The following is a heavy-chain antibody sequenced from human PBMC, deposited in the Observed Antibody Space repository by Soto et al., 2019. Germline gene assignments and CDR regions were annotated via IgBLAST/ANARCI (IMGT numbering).Heavy chain of an antibody. CDR3: ARDLSLTSVTYHYHYYGMDV. V-gene: IGHV3-21*01. Sequence: GGSLRLSCAASGFTFSSYSMTWVRQAPGKGLEWVSSISSSSSYIYYADSVKGRFTISRDNAKNSLYLQMNSLRAEDTAVYYCARDLSLTSVTYHYHYYGMDVWAQWSTVIGS. CDR2: ISSSSSYI. J-gene: IGHJ6*02. CDR1: GFTFSSYS. D-gene: IGHD4-17*01.